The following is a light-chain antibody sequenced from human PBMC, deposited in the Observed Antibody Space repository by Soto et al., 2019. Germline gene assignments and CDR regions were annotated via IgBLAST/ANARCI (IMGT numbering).Light chain of an antibody. J-gene: IGKJ4*01. V-gene: IGKV3-20*01. CDR3: QQYYNWPLT. Sequence: EIVLTQSPGTLSLSPGERATLSCRASQSVRNNYLAWYQQRPGQAPRLLIYGASSRATGIPDRFSGSGSGTDYTLTITSLEPEDFAVYYCQQYYNWPLTFGGGTKVDIK. CDR1: QSVRNNY. CDR2: GAS.